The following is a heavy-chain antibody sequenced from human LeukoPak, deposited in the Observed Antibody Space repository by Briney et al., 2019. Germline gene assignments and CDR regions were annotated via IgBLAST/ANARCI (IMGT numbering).Heavy chain of an antibody. CDR1: GFTFSDYY. Sequence: PGGSLRLSCAASGFTFSDYYMSWIRQAPGKGLEWVSYISSSGSTIYYADSVKGRFTISRDNAKNSLYLQMNSLRAEDTAVYYCARGILPGMIVVVNGRDYFDYWGQGTLVTVSS. CDR2: ISSSGSTI. D-gene: IGHD3-22*01. CDR3: ARGILPGMIVVVNGRDYFDY. V-gene: IGHV3-11*01. J-gene: IGHJ4*02.